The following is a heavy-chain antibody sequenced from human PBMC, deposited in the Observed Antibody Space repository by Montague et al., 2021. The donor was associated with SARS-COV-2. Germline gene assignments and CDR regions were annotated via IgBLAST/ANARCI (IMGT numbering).Heavy chain of an antibody. Sequence: SETLSLTCTVSGGSISSYYWNWIRQPPGKGLEWIGYIYYSGRTNYNPSLKSRVTISVDTSKNQFFLKLSSVTAADTAVYYCARGGGSGYRYYFDYWGQGSLVTVSS. CDR3: ARGGGSGYRYYFDY. D-gene: IGHD3-22*01. V-gene: IGHV4-59*01. CDR2: IYYSGRT. CDR1: GGSISSYY. J-gene: IGHJ4*02.